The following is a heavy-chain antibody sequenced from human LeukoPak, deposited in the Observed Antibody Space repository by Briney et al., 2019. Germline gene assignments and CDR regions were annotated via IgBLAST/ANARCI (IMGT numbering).Heavy chain of an antibody. CDR3: ARDRGGWYDG. J-gene: IGHJ4*02. D-gene: IGHD6-19*01. Sequence: SETLSLTCTVSGGSISSSSYYWGWIRQPPGKGLEWIGSIYYSGSTYYNPSLKSRVTISVDTSKNQFSLKLSSVTAADTAVYYCARDRGGWYDGWGQGTLVTVSS. CDR2: IYYSGST. CDR1: GGSISSSSYY. V-gene: IGHV4-39*07.